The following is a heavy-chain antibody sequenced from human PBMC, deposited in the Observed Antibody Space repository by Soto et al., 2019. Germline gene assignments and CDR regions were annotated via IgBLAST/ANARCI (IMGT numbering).Heavy chain of an antibody. J-gene: IGHJ4*02. CDR1: GFAFDTYT. Sequence: GGSLRLSCVAAGFAFDTYTMHWVRQAPGREPEWVAVISSDGSKDFYADSVKGRFTISRDNSKNTLYLQMSSLRSEDAALYHCVRGLGYCGYFTCRGFFDYWGQGIPVTVSS. D-gene: IGHD2-15*01. V-gene: IGHV3-30-3*01. CDR3: VRGLGYCGYFTCRGFFDY. CDR2: ISSDGSKD.